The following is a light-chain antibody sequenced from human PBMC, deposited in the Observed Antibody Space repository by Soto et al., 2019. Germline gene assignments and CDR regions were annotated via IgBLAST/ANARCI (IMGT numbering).Light chain of an antibody. CDR2: EVS. J-gene: IGLJ1*01. Sequence: QSVLTQPASVSGSPGQSIAISCTGTSSDVGGYNYVSWYQQHPGTAPKLMIHEVSNRPSGISDRFSGSKSGNTASLTISGLQADDEADYYCSSHTSYSTRVFGTGTKVTVL. V-gene: IGLV2-14*01. CDR1: SSDVGGYNY. CDR3: SSHTSYSTRV.